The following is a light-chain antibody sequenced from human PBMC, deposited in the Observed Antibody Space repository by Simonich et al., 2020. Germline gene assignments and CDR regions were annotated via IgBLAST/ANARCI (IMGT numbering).Light chain of an antibody. CDR1: QSVLYSTKNKNY. CDR3: QQDYSTPWT. J-gene: IGKJ1*01. Sequence: DIVMTQSPDSLAVSLGDRATINCKSSQSVLYSTKNKNYLAWNHQKPGQTPKLLISWAATRESGVPDRFSGSGSGTDFTLTISSLQAEDVAVYYCQQDYSTPWTFGQGTKVEIK. CDR2: WAA. V-gene: IGKV4-1*01.